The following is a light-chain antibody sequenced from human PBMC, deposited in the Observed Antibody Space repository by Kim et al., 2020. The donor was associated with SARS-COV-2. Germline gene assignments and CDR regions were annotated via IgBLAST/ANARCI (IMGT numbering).Light chain of an antibody. J-gene: IGLJ3*02. CDR2: TTD. CDR3: AAWDDSLSGWV. V-gene: IGLV1-47*01. CDR1: RANIGDNS. Sequence: GQRVTISCSGTRANIGDNSVYWYQHLPGTGPKLLIYTTDRRPSGVPDRFSGSKSATSASLAIGGLRSEDEADYYCAAWDDSLSGWVFGGGTQLTVL.